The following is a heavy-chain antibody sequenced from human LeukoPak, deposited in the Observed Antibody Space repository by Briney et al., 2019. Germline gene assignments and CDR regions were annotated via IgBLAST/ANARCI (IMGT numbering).Heavy chain of an antibody. J-gene: IGHJ5*02. CDR3: ARLPNYYDSSGSA. V-gene: IGHV3-43*01. Sequence: GGSLRLSCAASGFTFDDYTMHWVRQAPGKGLEWVSLISWDGGSTYYADSVKGRFTISRDNAKNSLYLQMNSLRAEDTAVYYCARLPNYYDSSGSAWGQGTLVTVSS. D-gene: IGHD3-22*01. CDR1: GFTFDDYT. CDR2: ISWDGGST.